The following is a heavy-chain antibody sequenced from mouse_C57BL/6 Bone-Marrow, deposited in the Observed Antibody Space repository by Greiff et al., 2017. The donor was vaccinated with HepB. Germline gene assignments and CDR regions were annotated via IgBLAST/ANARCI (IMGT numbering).Heavy chain of an antibody. CDR2: ISNGGGST. CDR3: ASPMVTRAY. V-gene: IGHV5-12*01. D-gene: IGHD2-2*01. J-gene: IGHJ3*01. CDR1: GFTFSDYY. Sequence: EVHLVESGGGLVQPGGSLKLSCAASGFTFSDYYMYWVRQTPEKRLEWVAYISNGGGSTYYPDTVKGRFTISRDNAKNTLYLQMSRLKSEDTAMYYCASPMVTRAYWGQGTLVTVSA.